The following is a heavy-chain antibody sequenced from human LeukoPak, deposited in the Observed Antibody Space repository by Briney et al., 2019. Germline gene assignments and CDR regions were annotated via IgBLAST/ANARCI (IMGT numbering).Heavy chain of an antibody. CDR3: ARVAEAAAFDY. J-gene: IGHJ4*02. D-gene: IGHD6-13*01. Sequence: GGSLRLSCAASGFTFRSDAMSWVRQVPGKGLEWVSSISSGGNYIYYADSVKGRFTISRDNAKNSLYLHMNSLRAEDTAVYYCARVAEAAAFDYWGQGTLVTVSS. CDR2: ISSGGNYI. CDR1: GFTFRSDA. V-gene: IGHV3-21*01.